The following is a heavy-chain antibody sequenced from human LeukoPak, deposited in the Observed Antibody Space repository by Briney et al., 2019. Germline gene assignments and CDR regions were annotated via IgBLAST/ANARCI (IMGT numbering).Heavy chain of an antibody. CDR1: GYTFTSYG. V-gene: IGHV1-18*01. CDR2: ISAYKGNT. CDR3: ARVGGYYGSGSYYPNYYGMDV. J-gene: IGHJ6*02. D-gene: IGHD3-10*01. Sequence: GASVKVSCKASGYTFTSYGISWVRQAPGQGLEWMGWISAYKGNTNYAQKLQGIVTMTTATSTSTPYMELRSLRSDDTAVYYCARVGGYYGSGSYYPNYYGMDVWGQGTTVTVSS.